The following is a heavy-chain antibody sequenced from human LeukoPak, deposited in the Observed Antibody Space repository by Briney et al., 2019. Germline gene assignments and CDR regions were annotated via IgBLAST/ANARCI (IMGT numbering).Heavy chain of an antibody. V-gene: IGHV3-30*02. D-gene: IGHD5-12*01. CDR2: IRYDGSNK. Sequence: GGSLRLSCAASGFTFSSYGMHWVRQAPGKGLEWVAFIRYDGSNKYYADSVKGRFTISRDNSKNTLYLQMNSLRAEDTAVYYCAKDKSAPSDLVAYYYGMDVWGQGTTVTVSS. J-gene: IGHJ6*02. CDR3: AKDKSAPSDLVAYYYGMDV. CDR1: GFTFSSYG.